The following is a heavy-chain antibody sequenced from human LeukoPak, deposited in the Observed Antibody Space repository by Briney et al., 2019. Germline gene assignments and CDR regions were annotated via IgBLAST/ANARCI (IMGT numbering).Heavy chain of an antibody. Sequence: ASVKVSCKTSGYTFTGYYIHWVRQAPGQGLEWMGWIKPNSGGTRSAQKFQGRVTMTRDTSISTAYMELSRLRSDDTAVYYCARDLRVGPTVFDYWGQGTLVTVSS. D-gene: IGHD1-26*01. J-gene: IGHJ4*02. CDR2: IKPNSGGT. CDR3: ARDLRVGPTVFDY. V-gene: IGHV1-2*02. CDR1: GYTFTGYY.